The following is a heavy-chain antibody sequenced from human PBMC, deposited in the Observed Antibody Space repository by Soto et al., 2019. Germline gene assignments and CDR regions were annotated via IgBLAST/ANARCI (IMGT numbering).Heavy chain of an antibody. Sequence: TSETLSLTCTVSGGSISTYYWSWIRQPPGKALEWIGYIHYSGSTNSNPSLKSRVSISVDTSKNQFSLKLSSVTAADTAVYYCARGYGPMGFGGFDPWGQGTLVTVSS. CDR2: IHYSGST. CDR3: ARGYGPMGFGGFDP. J-gene: IGHJ5*02. V-gene: IGHV4-59*01. D-gene: IGHD3-10*01. CDR1: GGSISTYY.